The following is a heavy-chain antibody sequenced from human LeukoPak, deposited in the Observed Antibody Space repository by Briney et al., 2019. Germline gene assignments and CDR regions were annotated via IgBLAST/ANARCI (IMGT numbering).Heavy chain of an antibody. CDR3: ANSITMVRGQDDAYYFDY. D-gene: IGHD3-10*01. V-gene: IGHV1-18*01. Sequence: ASVKVSCKASGYTFTSYGISWVRQAPGQGLEWMGWISAYNGNTNYAQKLQGRVTMTTDTSTSTAYMELRSLRSEDTAVYYCANSITMVRGQDDAYYFDYWGQGTLVTVSS. CDR2: ISAYNGNT. CDR1: GYTFTSYG. J-gene: IGHJ4*02.